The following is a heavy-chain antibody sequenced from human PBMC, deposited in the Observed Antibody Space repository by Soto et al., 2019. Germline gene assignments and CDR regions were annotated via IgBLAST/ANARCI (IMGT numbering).Heavy chain of an antibody. CDR3: ARAKEYEDFWSGYWFGWFDP. D-gene: IGHD3-3*01. J-gene: IGHJ5*02. Sequence: GASVKVSCKASGYTFTSYGISWVRQAPGQGLEWMGWISAYNGNTNYAQKLQGRVTMTTDTSTSTAYMELRSLRSDDTAVYYCARAKEYEDFWSGYWFGWFDPWGQGTLVTVSS. CDR2: ISAYNGNT. V-gene: IGHV1-18*01. CDR1: GYTFTSYG.